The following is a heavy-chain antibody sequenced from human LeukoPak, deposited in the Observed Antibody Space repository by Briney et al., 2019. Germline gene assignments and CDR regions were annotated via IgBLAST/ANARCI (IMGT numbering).Heavy chain of an antibody. CDR1: GFILSTYA. Sequence: GTSLRLSCAASGFILSTYAMHWVRQAPGKGLEWVAVISNDGDNKYYADSVKGRFIVSRDNSKNTVFLQMNSLRTEDTAVYYCNGLYSSGWPNYWGQGTLVTVSS. CDR2: ISNDGDNK. J-gene: IGHJ4*02. V-gene: IGHV3-30*04. D-gene: IGHD6-19*01. CDR3: NGLYSSGWPNY.